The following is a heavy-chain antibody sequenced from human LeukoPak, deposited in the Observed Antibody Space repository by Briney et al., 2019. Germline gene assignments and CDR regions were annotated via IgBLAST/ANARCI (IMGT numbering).Heavy chain of an antibody. CDR1: GGSLSSGYYY. Sequence: SETLSLTCTVSGGSLSSGYYYWGWIRQPPGKGLEWIGSISYSGSTYYNPSLKSRVTISVDTSKDQFSLKLSSVTVADTAVYYCARLWLGVRPPDYWGQGTLVTVSS. CDR3: ARLWLGVRPPDY. CDR2: ISYSGST. V-gene: IGHV4-39*01. D-gene: IGHD3-10*01. J-gene: IGHJ4*02.